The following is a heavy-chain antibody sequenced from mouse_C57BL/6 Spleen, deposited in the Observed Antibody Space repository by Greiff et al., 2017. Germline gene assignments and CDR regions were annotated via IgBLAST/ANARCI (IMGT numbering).Heavy chain of an antibody. J-gene: IGHJ3*01. CDR2: IDPETGGT. D-gene: IGHD1-1*01. CDR3: TRRDYYGSSYGFAY. Sequence: QVQLQQSGAELVRPGASVTLSCKASGYTFTDYEMHWVKQTPVHGLEWIGAIDPETGGTAYNQKFKGKAILTADKSSCTAYMELRSLTSEDSAVYYCTRRDYYGSSYGFAYWGQGTLVTVSA. V-gene: IGHV1-15*01. CDR1: GYTFTDYE.